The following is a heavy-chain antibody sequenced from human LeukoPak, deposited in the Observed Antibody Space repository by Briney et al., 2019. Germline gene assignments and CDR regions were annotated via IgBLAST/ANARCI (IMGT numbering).Heavy chain of an antibody. Sequence: GRSLRLSCAASGFTLSSYAMSWVRQAPGKGLEWVSDITGSGGSTHYADSVKGRFTISRDNSKNTLYLQMNSLRAEDTAVYYCAKWAVSGRGFDYWGQGTLVTVSS. CDR2: ITGSGGST. V-gene: IGHV3-23*01. J-gene: IGHJ4*02. D-gene: IGHD6-19*01. CDR1: GFTLSSYA. CDR3: AKWAVSGRGFDY.